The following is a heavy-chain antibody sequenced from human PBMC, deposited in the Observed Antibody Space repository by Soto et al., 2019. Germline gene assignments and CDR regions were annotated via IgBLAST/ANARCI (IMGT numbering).Heavy chain of an antibody. D-gene: IGHD4-17*01. Sequence: ASVKVSCKASGYTFTSYGISWVRQAPGQGLEWMGRINAYSGSTSYAQKLQGRVTMTTDTSTSTVYMELSSLRSEDTAVYYCARDATVTASLYYYYYGMDVWGQGTTVTVSS. V-gene: IGHV1-18*01. CDR2: INAYSGST. CDR1: GYTFTSYG. CDR3: ARDATVTASLYYYYYGMDV. J-gene: IGHJ6*02.